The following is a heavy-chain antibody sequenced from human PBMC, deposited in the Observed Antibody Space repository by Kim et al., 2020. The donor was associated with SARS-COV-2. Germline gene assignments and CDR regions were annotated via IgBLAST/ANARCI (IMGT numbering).Heavy chain of an antibody. Sequence: PSLKSRVTISVDTSKNQFSLKLSSVTAADTAVYYCARWTPVYYDSSGFDYWGQGTLVTVSS. D-gene: IGHD3-22*01. J-gene: IGHJ4*02. V-gene: IGHV4-34*01. CDR3: ARWTPVYYDSSGFDY.